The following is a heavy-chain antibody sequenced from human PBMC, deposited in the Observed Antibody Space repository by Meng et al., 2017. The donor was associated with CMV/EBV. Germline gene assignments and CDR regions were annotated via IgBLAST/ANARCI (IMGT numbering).Heavy chain of an antibody. CDR1: ADTTFTSSGA. CDR2: TSYSSKRSY. V-gene: IGHV6-1*01. Sequence: ISADTTFTSSGAWNWIRQSPSRGGERLGMTSYSSKRSYDYAVSVKSPITIKPDTSKTQFSLQLNSVTPADTAVYYCAMLSVGATFDYWGQGALVTVSS. D-gene: IGHD1-26*01. J-gene: IGHJ4*02. CDR3: AMLSVGATFDY.